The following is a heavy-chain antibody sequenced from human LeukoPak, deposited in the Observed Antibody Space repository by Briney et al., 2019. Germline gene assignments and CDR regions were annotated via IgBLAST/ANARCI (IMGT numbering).Heavy chain of an antibody. CDR1: GGSISSYY. CDR2: IYYSVTT. J-gene: IGHJ3*01. D-gene: IGHD6-13*01. V-gene: IGHV4-59*01. CDR3: ARISSSNWYNERGAFDV. Sequence: SETLSLTCTVSGGSISSYYWNWIRQPPGKGLEWIGYIYYSVTTNYNPSLRSRVTISVDTSKNQFSLKLRSVTAADTAVYYCARISSSNWYNERGAFDVWGQGTMVTVSS.